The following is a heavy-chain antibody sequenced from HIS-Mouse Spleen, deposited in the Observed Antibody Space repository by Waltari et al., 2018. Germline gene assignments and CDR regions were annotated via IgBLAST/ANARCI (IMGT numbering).Heavy chain of an antibody. D-gene: IGHD6-13*01. V-gene: IGHV4-39*07. CDR3: AREIPYSSSWYDWYFDL. CDR2: IYYSGST. CDR1: GGSISSSSYY. Sequence: QLQLQESGPGLVKPSETLSLTGTVPGGSISSSSYYLGGSRQPPGKGLEWIGSIYYSGSTYYNPSLKSRVTISVDTSKNQFSLKLSSVTAADTAVYYCAREIPYSSSWYDWYFDLWGRGTLVTVSS. J-gene: IGHJ2*01.